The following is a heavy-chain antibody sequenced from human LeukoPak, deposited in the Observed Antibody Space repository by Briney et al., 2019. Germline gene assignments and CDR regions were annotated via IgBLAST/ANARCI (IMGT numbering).Heavy chain of an antibody. D-gene: IGHD5-24*01. J-gene: IGHJ4*02. CDR3: AKSGYNRFDY. CDR1: GFTFSSSA. V-gene: IGHV3-23*01. CDR2: ISGSGYGGST. Sequence: PGGSLRLSCAASGFTFSSSAMSWVRQAPGKGLEWVSSISGSGYGGSTYYADSVKGRFTISRDNSKNTLYLQMNSLIAEDTAVYYCAKSGYNRFDYWGQGTRVTVSS.